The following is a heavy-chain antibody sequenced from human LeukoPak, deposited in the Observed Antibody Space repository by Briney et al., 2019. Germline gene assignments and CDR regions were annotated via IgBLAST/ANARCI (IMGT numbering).Heavy chain of an antibody. CDR3: ARDTVE. CDR1: GGSFSGYY. D-gene: IGHD4-23*01. J-gene: IGHJ4*02. CDR2: IYYSGST. V-gene: IGHV4-59*01. Sequence: PSETLSLTCAVYGGSFSGYYWSWIRQPPGKGLEWIGYIYYSGSTNYNPSLKSRVTISVDTSKNQFSLKLSSVTAADTAVYYCARDTVEWGQGTLVTVSS.